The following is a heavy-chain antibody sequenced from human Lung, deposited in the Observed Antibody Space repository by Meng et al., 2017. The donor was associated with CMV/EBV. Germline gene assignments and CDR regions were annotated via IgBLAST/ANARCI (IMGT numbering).Heavy chain of an antibody. D-gene: IGHD3-3*01. CDR1: GGSISSSNW. J-gene: IGHJ6*02. Sequence: SXTLSLXCAVSGGSISSSNWWSWVRQPPGKGLEWIGEIYHSGSTNYNPSLKSRVTISVDKSKNQFSLKLSSVTAADTAVYYCARDNKTYYDFWSGYFKDYYYGMDVWGQGTTVTVSS. V-gene: IGHV4-4*02. CDR3: ARDNKTYYDFWSGYFKDYYYGMDV. CDR2: IYHSGST.